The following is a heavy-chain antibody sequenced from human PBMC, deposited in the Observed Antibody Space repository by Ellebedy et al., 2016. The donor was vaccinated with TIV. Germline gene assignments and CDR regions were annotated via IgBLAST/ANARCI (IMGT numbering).Heavy chain of an antibody. J-gene: IGHJ4*02. Sequence: GESLKISCAASGFTFHDFTMHWVRQVPGKGLEWVSVIRWDGQSDYYAYSVKGRFTISRDNRKSSLYLQMNSLTPDDAAVYYCAKDVGDYSGSWYAPPDSWGQGTLVTVSS. D-gene: IGHD6-13*01. CDR3: AKDVGDYSGSWYAPPDS. CDR1: GFTFHDFT. CDR2: IRWDGQSD. V-gene: IGHV3-43*01.